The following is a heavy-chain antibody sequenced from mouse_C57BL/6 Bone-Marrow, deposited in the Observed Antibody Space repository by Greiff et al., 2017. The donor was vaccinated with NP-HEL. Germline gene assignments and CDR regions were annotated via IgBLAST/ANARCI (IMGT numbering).Heavy chain of an antibody. Sequence: QVQLQQSGAELARPGASVKLSCKASGYTFTSYGISWVKQRTGQGLEWIGEIYPRSGNTYYNEKFKGKATLTADKSSSTAYMELRSLTSEDSAVYVCARRRVVEETDWYFDVWGTGTTVTVSS. J-gene: IGHJ1*03. D-gene: IGHD1-1*01. CDR3: ARRRVVEETDWYFDV. V-gene: IGHV1-81*01. CDR2: IYPRSGNT. CDR1: GYTFTSYG.